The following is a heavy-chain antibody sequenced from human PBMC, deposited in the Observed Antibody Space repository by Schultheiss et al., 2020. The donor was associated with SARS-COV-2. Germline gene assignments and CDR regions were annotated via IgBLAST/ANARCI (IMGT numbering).Heavy chain of an antibody. CDR3: AKEDDSSGYYYFSVVAFDY. J-gene: IGHJ4*02. D-gene: IGHD3-22*01. Sequence: GGSLRLPCAASGFTFSTYAMSWVRQAPGKGLEWVAAITSSGDNTYYADSVAGRFTISRDNSENTQYLQMNSLRAEDTAVYYCAKEDDSSGYYYFSVVAFDYWGQGTLVTVAS. V-gene: IGHV3-23*01. CDR2: ITSSGDNT. CDR1: GFTFSTYA.